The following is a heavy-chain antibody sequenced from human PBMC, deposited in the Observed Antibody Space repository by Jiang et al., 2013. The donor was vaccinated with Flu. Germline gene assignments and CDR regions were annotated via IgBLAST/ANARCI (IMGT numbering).Heavy chain of an antibody. V-gene: IGHV1-3*02. CDR1: GYTFTSYA. CDR2: SNAGKGDT. J-gene: IGHJ3*01. D-gene: IGHD1-14*01. Sequence: KKPGASVKVSCKASGYTFTSYAMHWVRQAPGQRLEWMGWSNAGKGDTKYSQEFQGRVTITRDTSASTAYMELRSLRSEDMAVYYCARGYEGAFDFWGPGTMVTVSS. CDR3: ARGYEGAFDF.